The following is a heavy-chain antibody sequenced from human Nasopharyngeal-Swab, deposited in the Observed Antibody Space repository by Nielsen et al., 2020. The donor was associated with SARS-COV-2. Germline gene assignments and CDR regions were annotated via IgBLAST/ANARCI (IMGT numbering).Heavy chain of an antibody. Sequence: GESLKISCAASGFIFRSYVISWVRQAPGKGLEWVSVISGSDHTTYYADSVKGRFTISRDNSKNTVNLQMNSLRVEDTAIYYCAKDRDSGDDSDDYYHYYGMDVWGQGTSVTVS. D-gene: IGHD5-12*01. CDR1: GFIFRSYV. V-gene: IGHV3-23*01. CDR2: ISGSDHTT. J-gene: IGHJ6*02. CDR3: AKDRDSGDDSDDYYHYYGMDV.